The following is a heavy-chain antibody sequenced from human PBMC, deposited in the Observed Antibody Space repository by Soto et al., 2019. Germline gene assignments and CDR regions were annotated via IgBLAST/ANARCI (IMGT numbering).Heavy chain of an antibody. CDR2: INTGNGNT. CDR3: ARVYSSGWYYFDY. V-gene: IGHV1-3*04. CDR1: GYTFTSYA. Sequence: QVQLVQSGAEVKKPGASVKVSCKASGYTFTSYAMHWVRQAPRQRLEWMGWINTGNGNTKYSQKFQGRVTITRDTSASTAYMELSSLRSEDTAVYYCARVYSSGWYYFDYWGQGTLVTVSS. J-gene: IGHJ4*02. D-gene: IGHD6-19*01.